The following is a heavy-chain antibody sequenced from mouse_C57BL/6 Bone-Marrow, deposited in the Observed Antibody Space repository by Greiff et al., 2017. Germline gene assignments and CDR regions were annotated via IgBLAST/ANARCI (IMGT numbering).Heavy chain of an antibody. CDR1: GFTFSSYA. CDR3: ARDGDYYGSRAY. J-gene: IGHJ3*01. CDR2: ISDGGSYT. V-gene: IGHV5-4*01. D-gene: IGHD1-1*01. Sequence: EVHLVESGGGLVKPGGSLKLSCAASGFTFSSYAMSWVRQTPEKRLEWVATISDGGSYTYYPDNVKGRFTISRDNAKNNLYLQMSHLKSEDTAMYYCARDGDYYGSRAYWGQGTLVTVSA.